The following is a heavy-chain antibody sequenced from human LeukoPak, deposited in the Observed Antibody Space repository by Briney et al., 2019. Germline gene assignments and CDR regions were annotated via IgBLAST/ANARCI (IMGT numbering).Heavy chain of an antibody. CDR3: AGGGYTSSGRSMDV. D-gene: IGHD3-10*01. V-gene: IGHV1-46*01. CDR2: INPSGGSA. J-gene: IGHJ6*02. CDR1: GYMFTNYF. Sequence: ASVKVSCKTSGYMFTNYFLHWVRQAPGQGLEWMGIINPSGGSAFYAQKFQGRVTLTRDTPTSTVYMELSSLRSEDTAIYYCAGGGYTSSGRSMDVWGQGTTVTVSS.